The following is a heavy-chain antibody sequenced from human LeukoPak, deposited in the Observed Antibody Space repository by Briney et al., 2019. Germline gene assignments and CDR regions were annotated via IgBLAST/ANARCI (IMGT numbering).Heavy chain of an antibody. CDR3: ARDLIAAEGRNAFDI. CDR1: GFTFSSYW. V-gene: IGHV3-7*01. CDR2: IKQDGSEK. D-gene: IGHD6-13*01. J-gene: IGHJ3*02. Sequence: GGSLRLSCAASGFTFSSYWMSWVRQAPGKGPEWVANIKQDGSEKYYVDSVKGRFTISRDNAKNSLYLQMNSLRAEDTAVYYCARDLIAAEGRNAFDIWGQGTMVTVSS.